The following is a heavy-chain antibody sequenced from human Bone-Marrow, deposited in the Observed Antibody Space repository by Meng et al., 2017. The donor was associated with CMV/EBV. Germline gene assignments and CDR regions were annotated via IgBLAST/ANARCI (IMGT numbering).Heavy chain of an antibody. J-gene: IGHJ6*02. Sequence: GESLKISCAASGFTFSSYEMNWVRQAPGKGLEWVSYISSSGSTIYYADSVKGRFTISRDNAKNSLYLQMNSLRAEDTAVYYCADGGIAAAGPKHGYYYGMDVWGQGTTVTVPS. V-gene: IGHV3-48*03. CDR2: ISSSGSTI. CDR3: ADGGIAAAGPKHGYYYGMDV. CDR1: GFTFSSYE. D-gene: IGHD6-13*01.